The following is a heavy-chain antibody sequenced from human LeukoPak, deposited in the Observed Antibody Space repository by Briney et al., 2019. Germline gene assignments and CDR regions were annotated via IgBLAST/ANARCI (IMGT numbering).Heavy chain of an antibody. J-gene: IGHJ4*02. V-gene: IGHV1-69*13. CDR1: GGTFSSYA. CDR2: IIPIFGTA. CDR3: ARAMYSSSWQTQFDY. Sequence: ASVNLSCKASGGTFSSYAISWVRQAPGQGLEWMGGIIPIFGTANYAQKFQGRVTITADESTSTAYMELSSLRSEDTAVYYCARAMYSSSWQTQFDYWGQGTLVTVSS. D-gene: IGHD6-13*01.